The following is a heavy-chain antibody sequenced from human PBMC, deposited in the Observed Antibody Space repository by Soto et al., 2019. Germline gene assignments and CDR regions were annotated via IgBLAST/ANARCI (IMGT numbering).Heavy chain of an antibody. D-gene: IGHD2-15*01. CDR3: VRGYCTTSPCSGDFQF. Sequence: ASVKVSCKASGYKFTTYFIHWVQQAPGQGLEWMGMIHPSGDTGYAQKFRGRVTMTIDTSTTTAYMELRNLTSEDTAVYFSVRGYCTTSPCSGDFQFWGQGXLVTVHS. CDR1: GYKFTTYF. V-gene: IGHV1-46*01. CDR2: IHPSGDT. J-gene: IGHJ1*01.